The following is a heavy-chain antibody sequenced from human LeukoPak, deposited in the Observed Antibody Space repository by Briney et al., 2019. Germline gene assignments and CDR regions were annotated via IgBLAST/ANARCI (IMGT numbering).Heavy chain of an antibody. Sequence: GGSLRLSCAASGFTFSSYSMNWVRQAPGKGLEWVSSISSSSSYIYYADSVKGRFTISRGNAKNSLYLQMNSLRAEDTAVYYCARWAELIEDYYYDSSGRDYYMDVWGKGTTVTVSS. V-gene: IGHV3-21*01. D-gene: IGHD3-22*01. CDR1: GFTFSSYS. J-gene: IGHJ6*03. CDR3: ARWAELIEDYYYDSSGRDYYMDV. CDR2: ISSSSSYI.